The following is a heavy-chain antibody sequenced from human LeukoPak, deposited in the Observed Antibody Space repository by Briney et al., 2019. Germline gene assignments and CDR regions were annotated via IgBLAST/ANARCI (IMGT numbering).Heavy chain of an antibody. Sequence: PSGTLSLTCAVSGGSISSSNWWSWVRPPPGKGLEWIGEINHSGSTNYNPSLKSRVTISVDTSKNQFSLKLSSVTAADTAVYYCARGRGRATVTTYRSGWFDPRGQGTLVTVSS. J-gene: IGHJ5*02. D-gene: IGHD4-17*01. V-gene: IGHV4-4*02. CDR2: INHSGST. CDR3: ARGRGRATVTTYRSGWFDP. CDR1: GGSISSSNW.